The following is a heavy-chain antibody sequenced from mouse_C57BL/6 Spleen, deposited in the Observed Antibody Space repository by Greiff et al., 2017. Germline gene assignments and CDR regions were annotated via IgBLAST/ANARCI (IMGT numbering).Heavy chain of an antibody. D-gene: IGHD2-3*01. J-gene: IGHJ2*01. Sequence: QVHVKQSGAELVRPGTSVKLSCKASGYTFTSYWMHWVKQRPGQGLEWIGVIDPSDSYTNYNQKFKGKATLTVDTSSSTAYMQLSSLTSEDSAVYYCARWDGYLDYWGQGTTLTVSS. V-gene: IGHV1-59*01. CDR1: GYTFTSYW. CDR2: IDPSDSYT. CDR3: ARWDGYLDY.